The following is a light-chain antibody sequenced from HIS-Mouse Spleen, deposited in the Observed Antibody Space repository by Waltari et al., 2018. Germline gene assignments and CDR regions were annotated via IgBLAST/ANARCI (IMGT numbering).Light chain of an antibody. Sequence: SYELTQPPSVSVSPGQTARITCCGDALPKKYAYWDQQKAGQAPVLVIYEDSKRPSGIPERFSGSSSGTMATLTISGAQVEDEADYYCYSTDSSGNHWVFGGGTKLTVL. V-gene: IGLV3-10*01. J-gene: IGLJ3*02. CDR1: ALPKKY. CDR3: YSTDSSGNHWV. CDR2: EDS.